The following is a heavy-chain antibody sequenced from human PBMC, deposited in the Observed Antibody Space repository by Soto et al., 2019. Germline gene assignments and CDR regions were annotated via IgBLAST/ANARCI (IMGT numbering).Heavy chain of an antibody. V-gene: IGHV4-4*07. CDR1: VDSITTYY. J-gene: IGHJ6*02. CDR2: IDASGNT. CDR3: ARYSNNWFQTEGMDV. D-gene: IGHD6-13*01. Sequence: LSLTCTVSVDSITTYYWSWIRQPAGKGLEWIGRIDASGNTNYNPSLNSRVTMSIDTSKKQFSLKLPSVTAAGTAIYYCARYSNNWFQTEGMDVWGQGTTVTVSS.